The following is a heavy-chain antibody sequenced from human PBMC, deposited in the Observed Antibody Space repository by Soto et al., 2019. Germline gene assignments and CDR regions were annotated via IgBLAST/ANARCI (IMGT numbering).Heavy chain of an antibody. D-gene: IGHD6-13*01. CDR2: VSFDGSNK. V-gene: IGHV3-30-3*01. CDR1: GFTFSTHA. Sequence: ESGGGVVQPGRSLRLSCAASGFTFSTHAMHWVRQAPGKGLECVAIVSFDGSNKYYAASVKGRFTISRDNSKNTLYLQMSGLTPEDTAFYYCARDQTGITTAGGGRIDRWGQGTLVTVSS. J-gene: IGHJ5*02. CDR3: ARDQTGITTAGGGRIDR.